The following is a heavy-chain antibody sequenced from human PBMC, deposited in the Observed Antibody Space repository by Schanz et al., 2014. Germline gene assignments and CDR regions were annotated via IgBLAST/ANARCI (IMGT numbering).Heavy chain of an antibody. V-gene: IGHV3-33*01. D-gene: IGHD4-17*01. CDR3: ARPRFDYGEVDY. CDR1: GFSLNTYG. CDR2: ICNNGVTK. J-gene: IGHJ4*02. Sequence: QAQLMESGGGVVQPGTSLILSCSVSGFSLNTYGIHWFRQPAGKGLEWVAVICNNGVTKYYADSVRGRFTSSRDRFQNTLYLRMSSLRDEDTAVYYCARPRFDYGEVDYWGQGALVTVSS.